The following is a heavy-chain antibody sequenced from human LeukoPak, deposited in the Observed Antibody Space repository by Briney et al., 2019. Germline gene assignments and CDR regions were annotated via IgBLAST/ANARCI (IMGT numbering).Heavy chain of an antibody. D-gene: IGHD2-2*01. CDR3: ASFPLEYCSSTSCVYYFDY. Sequence: GGSLRLSCAASGFTFSSYSMNWVRQAPGKGLEWVSSISSSSSYIYYADSVKGRFTISRDNAKNSLYLQMNSLRAEDTAVYYCASFPLEYCSSTSCVYYFDYWGQGTLVTVSS. J-gene: IGHJ4*02. V-gene: IGHV3-21*01. CDR1: GFTFSSYS. CDR2: ISSSSSYI.